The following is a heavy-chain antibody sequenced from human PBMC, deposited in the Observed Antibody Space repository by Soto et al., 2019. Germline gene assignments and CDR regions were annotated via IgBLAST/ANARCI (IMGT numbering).Heavy chain of an antibody. CDR2: IRSKAYGGTT. CDR3: TREDTSSSWYQDFDY. CDR1: GFTFSDHY. J-gene: IGHJ4*02. V-gene: IGHV3-49*04. D-gene: IGHD6-13*01. Sequence: GGSLRLSCAASGFTFSDHYMDWVRQAPGKGLEWVGRIRSKAYGGTTEYAASVKGRFTISRDDSKSIAYLQMNSLKTEDTAVYYCTREDTSSSWYQDFDYWGQGTLVTVSS.